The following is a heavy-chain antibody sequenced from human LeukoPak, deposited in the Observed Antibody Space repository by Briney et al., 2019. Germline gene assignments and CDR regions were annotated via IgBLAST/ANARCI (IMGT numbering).Heavy chain of an antibody. D-gene: IGHD6-19*01. Sequence: ASVKVSCKASGGTFSSYAISWVRQAPGQGLEWMGWINPNSGDTNYAQRFQGRVTMTRDTSISTAYMELSRLRSDDTAVFYCARVSIAVAGYADYWGQGTLVTVSS. CDR2: INPNSGDT. V-gene: IGHV1-2*02. J-gene: IGHJ4*02. CDR1: GGTFSSYA. CDR3: ARVSIAVAGYADY.